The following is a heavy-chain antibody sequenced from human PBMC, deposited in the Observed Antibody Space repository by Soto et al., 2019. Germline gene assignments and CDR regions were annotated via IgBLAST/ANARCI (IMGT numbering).Heavy chain of an antibody. Sequence: SETLSLTCTVSGASISGFYWSWIRKSAGKGLEWIGRIYATGTTDYNPSPKRRVMMSVDTSKKQFSLKLRSVTAADTAVYYCVRDGTKTLRDWFDPWGQGMSVTVSS. J-gene: IGHJ5*02. D-gene: IGHD1-1*01. CDR3: VRDGTKTLRDWFDP. CDR1: GASISGFY. V-gene: IGHV4-4*07. CDR2: IYATGTT.